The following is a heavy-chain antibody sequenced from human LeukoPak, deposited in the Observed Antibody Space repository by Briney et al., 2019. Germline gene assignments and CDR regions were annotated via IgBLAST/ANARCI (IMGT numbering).Heavy chain of an antibody. D-gene: IGHD1-26*01. J-gene: IGHJ3*02. CDR1: GFTVSSNY. CDR2: IYSGGST. CDR3: ASGGGATRSGYAFDM. Sequence: AGGSLRLSCAASGFTVSSNYMSWVRQAPGKGLEWVSVIYSGGSTYYADSVKGRFTISRDNSKNSLYMQMNSLRAEDTAVYYCASGGGATRSGYAFDMWGQGTMVTVSS. V-gene: IGHV3-53*01.